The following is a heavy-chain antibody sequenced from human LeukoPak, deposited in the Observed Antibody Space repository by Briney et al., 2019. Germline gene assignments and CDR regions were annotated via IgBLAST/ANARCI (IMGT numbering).Heavy chain of an antibody. V-gene: IGHV4-59*12. J-gene: IGHJ4*02. D-gene: IGHD2-21*01. CDR3: AREGGDNSFDY. Sequence: SETLSLTCTVSGGSISSYYWSWIRQPPGKGLEWIGYIYYSGSTYYNPSLKSRVSISIDTSKNQFYLRLSSVTAADTAVYYCAREGGDNSFDYWGQGTLVTVSS. CDR2: IYYSGST. CDR1: GGSISSYY.